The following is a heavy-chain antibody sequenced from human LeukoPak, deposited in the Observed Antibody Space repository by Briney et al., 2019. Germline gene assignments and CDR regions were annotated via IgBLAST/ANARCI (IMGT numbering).Heavy chain of an antibody. CDR3: ARQFGYCSSTSCYRYNWFDP. CDR2: IYYSGST. V-gene: IGHV4-39*01. D-gene: IGHD2-2*02. Sequence: SETLSLTCTVSGGSISSNSYYWGWIRQPPGKGLEWIGSIYYSGSTYYNPSLKSRVTISVDTSKNQFSLKLSSVTAADTAVYYCARQFGYCSSTSCYRYNWFDPWGQGTLVTVSS. CDR1: GGSISSNSYY. J-gene: IGHJ5*02.